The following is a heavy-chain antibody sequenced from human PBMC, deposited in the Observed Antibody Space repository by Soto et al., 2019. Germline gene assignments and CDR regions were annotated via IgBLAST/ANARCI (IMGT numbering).Heavy chain of an antibody. CDR2: INPSGGST. Sequence: VKVSCKASGYTFTSYYMHWVRQAPGQGLEWMGIINPSGGSTSYAQKFQGRVTMTRDTSTSTVYMELSSLRSEDTAVYYCARVASIAARGGGMDVWGQGTTVTVSS. D-gene: IGHD6-6*01. J-gene: IGHJ6*02. CDR3: ARVASIAARGGGMDV. CDR1: GYTFTSYY. V-gene: IGHV1-46*01.